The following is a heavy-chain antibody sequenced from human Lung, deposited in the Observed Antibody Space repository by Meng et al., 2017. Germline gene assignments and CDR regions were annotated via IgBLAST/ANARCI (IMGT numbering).Heavy chain of an antibody. Sequence: QVQLQQRGAGLLKPSEPLSLTCVVSGGSLSDYYWSWIRQPPGKGLEWIGEINHSGSTNYNPSLESRATISVDTSQNNLSLKLSSVTAADSAVYYCARGPTTMAHDFDYWGQGTLVTVSS. CDR2: INHSGST. J-gene: IGHJ4*02. CDR1: GGSLSDYY. D-gene: IGHD4-11*01. V-gene: IGHV4-34*01. CDR3: ARGPTTMAHDFDY.